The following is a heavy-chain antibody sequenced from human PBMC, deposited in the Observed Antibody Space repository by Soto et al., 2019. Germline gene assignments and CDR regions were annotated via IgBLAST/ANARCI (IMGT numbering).Heavy chain of an antibody. Sequence: ASVKVSCKASGYSFTSYYIHWVRQAPGQGLEWMGIINPSGGSTTYAQKFQGRVTMTRDTSTSTVYMDLSSLRSEDTAMYFCGRGNWNEVGAFDIWGQGTMVTVS. CDR1: GYSFTSYY. CDR3: GRGNWNEVGAFDI. CDR2: INPSGGST. V-gene: IGHV1-46*03. J-gene: IGHJ3*02. D-gene: IGHD1-20*01.